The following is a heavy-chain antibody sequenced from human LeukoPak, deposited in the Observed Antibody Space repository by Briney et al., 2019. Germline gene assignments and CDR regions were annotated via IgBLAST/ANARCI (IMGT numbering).Heavy chain of an antibody. CDR1: GFTFSSYS. CDR2: ISSSSSTI. J-gene: IGHJ4*02. Sequence: GGSLRLSCAASGFTFSSYSMNWVREAPGKGLERVSYISSSSSTIYYADSVKGRFTTSRDNAKNSLYLQMNSLRDEDTAVYYCARDLRGEYAFDYWGQGTLVTVSS. V-gene: IGHV3-48*02. CDR3: ARDLRGEYAFDY. D-gene: IGHD5/OR15-5a*01.